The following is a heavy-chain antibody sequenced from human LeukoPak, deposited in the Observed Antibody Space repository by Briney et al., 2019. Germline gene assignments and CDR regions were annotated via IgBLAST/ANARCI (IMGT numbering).Heavy chain of an antibody. V-gene: IGHV3-66*02. J-gene: IGHJ4*02. CDR1: GFNVSSNY. CDR2: IYCADAA. CDR3: VTSTGQQFIPYDY. D-gene: IGHD6-13*01. Sequence: GSLRLSCAASGFNVSSNYMTWIRQAPGKGLEWVSLIYCADAAYYAESVRGRFMISRDNLKNTLFLKMNSLRVEDTAVYYCVTSTGQQFIPYDYWGQGTHVTVSS.